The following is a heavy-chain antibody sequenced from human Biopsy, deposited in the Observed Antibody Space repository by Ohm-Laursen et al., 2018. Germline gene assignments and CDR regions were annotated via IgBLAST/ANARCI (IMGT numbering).Heavy chain of an antibody. V-gene: IGHV4-61*01. J-gene: IGHJ4*02. CDR3: ARGRRTSGWPYFDN. D-gene: IGHD6-19*01. Sequence: LSLTCTVSGDSLTSGPENWSWIRQSSGQGLEYIGFIYSGGNTNYNPSLKNRVTMSVDTSKNQFYLKLYSVTAADTAVYYCARGRRTSGWPYFDNWGQGALVIVSP. CDR2: IYSGGNT. CDR1: GDSLTSGPEN.